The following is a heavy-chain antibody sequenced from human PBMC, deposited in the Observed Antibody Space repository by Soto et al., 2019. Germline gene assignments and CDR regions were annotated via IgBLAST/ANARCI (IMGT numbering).Heavy chain of an antibody. CDR1: GGSISSSSFY. Sequence: SDTLSLTCTVSGGSISSSSFYWGWIRQPPGKGLVWIGSIYYSGSTYYNPSLKSPVTISVDTSKNQFSLKLSSVTAADTAVYYCARHKADMLRGFDYWGQGTPVTVSS. J-gene: IGHJ4*02. V-gene: IGHV4-39*01. D-gene: IGHD2-8*01. CDR3: ARHKADMLRGFDY. CDR2: IYYSGST.